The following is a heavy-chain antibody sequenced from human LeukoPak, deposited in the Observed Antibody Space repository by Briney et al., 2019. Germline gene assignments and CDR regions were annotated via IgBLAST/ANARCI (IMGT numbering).Heavy chain of an antibody. CDR3: ARSHSSGWYYFDY. V-gene: IGHV3-7*01. J-gene: IGHJ4*02. Sequence: GGSLRLSCAASGFTFSSYWMSWIRQAPGKGLEWVANIKQDGSEKYYVDSVKGRFTISRDNAKNSLYLQMNSLRAEDTAVYYCARSHSSGWYYFDYWGQGTLVTVSS. CDR2: IKQDGSEK. CDR1: GFTFSSYW. D-gene: IGHD6-19*01.